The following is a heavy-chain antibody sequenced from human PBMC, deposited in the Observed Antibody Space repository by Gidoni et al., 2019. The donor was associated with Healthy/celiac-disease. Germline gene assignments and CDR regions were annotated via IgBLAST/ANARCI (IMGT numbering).Heavy chain of an antibody. D-gene: IGHD2-2*01. CDR2: ISSSSSYI. V-gene: IGHV3-21*01. CDR3: ASHIVVVPAAMVY. J-gene: IGHJ4*02. CDR1: GFTFSSYS. Sequence: RLSCAASGFTFSSYSMNWVRQAPGKGLEWVSSISSSSSYIYYADSVKGRFTISRDNAKNSLYLQMNSLRAEDTAVYYFASHIVVVPAAMVYWGQGTLVTVSS.